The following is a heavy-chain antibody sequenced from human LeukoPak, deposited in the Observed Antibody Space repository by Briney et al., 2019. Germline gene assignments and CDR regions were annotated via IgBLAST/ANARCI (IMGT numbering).Heavy chain of an antibody. CDR3: TRVEWLQFPDY. V-gene: IGHV3-23*01. Sequence: GGSLRLSCAASGFTFSSYAMSWVRQAPGKGLEVSAISGSGGSTYYAASVKGRFTISRDNSKNPLYLQMNSLRAEDTAVYYCTRVEWLQFPDYWGQGTLVTVSS. D-gene: IGHD5-24*01. CDR2: ISGSGGST. J-gene: IGHJ4*02. CDR1: GFTFSSYA.